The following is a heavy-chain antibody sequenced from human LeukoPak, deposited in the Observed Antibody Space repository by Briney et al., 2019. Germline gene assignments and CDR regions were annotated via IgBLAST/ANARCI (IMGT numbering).Heavy chain of an antibody. D-gene: IGHD3-16*02. CDR3: ARDHYDYVWGSYRYRNRIDY. V-gene: IGHV1-2*02. Sequence: ASVKVSCKASGYTFTGYYMHWVRQAPGHGLEWMGWINPNSGGTNYAQKFQGRVTMTRDTSISTAYMELSRLRSDDTAVYYCARDHYDYVWGSYRYRNRIDYWGQGTLVTVSS. CDR2: INPNSGGT. J-gene: IGHJ4*02. CDR1: GYTFTGYY.